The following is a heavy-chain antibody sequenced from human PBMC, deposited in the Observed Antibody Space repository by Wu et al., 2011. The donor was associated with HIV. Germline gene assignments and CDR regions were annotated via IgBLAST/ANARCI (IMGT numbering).Heavy chain of an antibody. CDR1: GGTFSSYA. D-gene: IGHD1-1*01. V-gene: IGHV1-69*05. J-gene: IGHJ4*01. CDR3: ARDDGKYKPSGHDF. Sequence: QVQLVQSGAEVKKPGSSVKVSCEASGGTFSSYAISWVRQAPGQGLEWMGGIIPIFGTANYAQKFQGRVTITTDESTSTAYMELSSLRSDDTALYYCARDDGKYKPSGHDFWGHGTLVTVSS. CDR2: IIPIFGTA.